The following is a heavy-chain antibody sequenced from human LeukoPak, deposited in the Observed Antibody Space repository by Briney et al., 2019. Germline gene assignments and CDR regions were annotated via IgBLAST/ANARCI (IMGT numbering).Heavy chain of an antibody. J-gene: IGHJ6*02. V-gene: IGHV3-33*01. CDR2: IWYDGSNK. CDR1: GFTFSSYG. Sequence: PGRSLRLSCAASGFTFSSYGMHWVRQAPGKGLEWVAVIWYDGSNKYYADSVKGRFTISRDNSKNTLYLQMNSLRAEDTAVYYCARGGGTVTTYYYYGMDVWGQGTTVTVSS. CDR3: ARGGGTVTTYYYYGMDV. D-gene: IGHD4-17*01.